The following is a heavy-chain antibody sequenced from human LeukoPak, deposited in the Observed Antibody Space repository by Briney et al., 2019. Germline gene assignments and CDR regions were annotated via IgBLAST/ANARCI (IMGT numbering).Heavy chain of an antibody. V-gene: IGHV1-2*02. CDR2: INPNSGGT. J-gene: IGHJ4*02. CDR3: ARGYYDSSGNDY. D-gene: IGHD3-22*01. CDR1: GNTFTGYY. Sequence: AASVKVSCKASGNTFTGYYMHWVRQAPGQGLEWMGWINPNSGGTNYAQKFQGRVTMTRDTSISTAYMELSRLRSDDTAVYYCARGYYDSSGNDYWGQGTLVTVSS.